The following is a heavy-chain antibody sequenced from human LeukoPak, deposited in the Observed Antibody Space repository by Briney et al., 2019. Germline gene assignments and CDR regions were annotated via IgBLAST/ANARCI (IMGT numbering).Heavy chain of an antibody. V-gene: IGHV4-61*02. CDR3: ARGGYSYGYFVDY. J-gene: IGHJ4*02. D-gene: IGHD5-18*01. CDR2: IYTSGST. CDR1: GGSISSTDYY. Sequence: SETLSLTCTVSGGSISSTDYYWSWIRQPAGKGLEWIGRIYTSGSTNYSPSLKSRLTISVDTSKNQFSLKLSSVTAADTALYYCARGGYSYGYFVDYWGQGTLVTVSS.